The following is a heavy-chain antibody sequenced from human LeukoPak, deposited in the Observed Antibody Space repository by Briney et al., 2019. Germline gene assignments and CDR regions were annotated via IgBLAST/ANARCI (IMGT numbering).Heavy chain of an antibody. CDR2: INHSGST. J-gene: IGHJ4*02. Sequence: SETLSLTCAVQGGSFRGYYWSWIRQPPGKGLEGIGEINHSGSTNYNPSLKSRVTISVDTSKNQFSLKLSSVTAADTAVYYCARALSPDDFWSGYTNDYFDYWGQGTLVTVSS. V-gene: IGHV4-34*01. D-gene: IGHD3-3*01. CDR1: GGSFRGYY. CDR3: ARALSPDDFWSGYTNDYFDY.